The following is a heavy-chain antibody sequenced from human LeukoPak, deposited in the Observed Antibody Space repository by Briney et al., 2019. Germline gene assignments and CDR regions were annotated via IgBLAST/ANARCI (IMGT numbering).Heavy chain of an antibody. V-gene: IGHV3-11*01. Sequence: GGSLRLSCAASGFTFSDYYMSWIRQAPGKGLEWVSHISRSGSTRYYADSLKGPFTISRDNAKNSLYLQMNSLRAEDTAVYYCARTAYYYDSSGYDDAFDIWGQGTMVTVSS. D-gene: IGHD3-22*01. J-gene: IGHJ3*02. CDR1: GFTFSDYY. CDR2: ISRSGSTR. CDR3: ARTAYYYDSSGYDDAFDI.